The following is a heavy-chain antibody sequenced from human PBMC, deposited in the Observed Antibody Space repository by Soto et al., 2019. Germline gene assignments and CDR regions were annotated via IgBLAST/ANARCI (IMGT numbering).Heavy chain of an antibody. CDR3: ARGGEMATIRRHDAFDI. V-gene: IGHV1-69*13. D-gene: IGHD3-10*01. Sequence: GASVKVSCQPCRGTFSSSALSWVRPAPGQGLEWMGGIIPIFGTADYAQKFQGRVTSTADESTSTAYMERSSLRSEDTTVYYCARGGEMATIRRHDAFDIWGQGTMVTVSS. J-gene: IGHJ3*02. CDR1: RGTFSSSA. CDR2: IIPIFGTA.